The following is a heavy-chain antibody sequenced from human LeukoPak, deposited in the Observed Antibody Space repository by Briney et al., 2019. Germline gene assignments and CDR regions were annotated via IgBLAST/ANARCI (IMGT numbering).Heavy chain of an antibody. D-gene: IGHD5-12*01. CDR1: GFTFSSSG. J-gene: IGHJ3*02. V-gene: IGHV3-30*18. Sequence: GGSLRLSCAASGFTFSSSGMHWVRQAPGKGLEWVAVISYDGRNKYYRESVKGRFSISRDNSKNTLYLQMNTLRTEDSAVYYCAKGYKGYDYAFDTWGQGTMVTVSS. CDR2: ISYDGRNK. CDR3: AKGYKGYDYAFDT.